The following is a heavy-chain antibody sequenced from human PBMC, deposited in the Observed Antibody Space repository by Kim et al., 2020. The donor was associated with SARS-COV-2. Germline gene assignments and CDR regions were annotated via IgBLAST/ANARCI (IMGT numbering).Heavy chain of an antibody. CDR3: AREGAAAAGLSAGSDY. D-gene: IGHD6-13*01. V-gene: IGHV7-4-1*02. CDR2: INTNTGNP. CDR1: GYTFTSYA. J-gene: IGHJ4*02. Sequence: ASVKVSCKASGYTFTSYAMNWVRQAPGQGLEWMGWINTNTGNPTYAQGFTGRFVFSLDTSVSTAYLQISSLKAEDTAVYYCAREGAAAAGLSAGSDYWGQGTLVTVSS.